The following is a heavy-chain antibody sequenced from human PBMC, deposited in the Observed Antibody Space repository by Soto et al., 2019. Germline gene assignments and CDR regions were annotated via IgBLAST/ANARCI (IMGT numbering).Heavy chain of an antibody. CDR3: ARVQPPPIYCSGGSCYPKENPVFYYGMDV. CDR2: ISYDGSNK. V-gene: IGHV3-30-3*01. D-gene: IGHD2-15*01. J-gene: IGHJ6*02. CDR1: GFTFSSYA. Sequence: PGGSLRLSCAASGFTFSSYAMHWVRQAPGKGLEWVAVISYDGSNKYYADSVKGRFIISRDNSKNTLYLQMNSLRAEDTAVYYCARVQPPPIYCSGGSCYPKENPVFYYGMDVWGQGTTVTVSS.